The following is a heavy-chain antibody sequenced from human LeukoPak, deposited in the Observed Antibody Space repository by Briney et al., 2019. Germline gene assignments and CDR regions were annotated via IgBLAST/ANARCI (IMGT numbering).Heavy chain of an antibody. CDR2: IIPIFGTA. J-gene: IGHJ4*02. CDR3: ARDDIPQYGKGRSFDY. CDR1: GGTFSSYA. V-gene: IGHV1-69*05. Sequence: SVKVSCKASGGTFSSYAISWVRQAPGQGLEWMGGIIPIFGTANYAQKFQGRVTIPTDESTSTAYMELRSLRYEDTAVYYCARDDIPQYGKGRSFDYWGQGTLVTVSS. D-gene: IGHD3-10*01.